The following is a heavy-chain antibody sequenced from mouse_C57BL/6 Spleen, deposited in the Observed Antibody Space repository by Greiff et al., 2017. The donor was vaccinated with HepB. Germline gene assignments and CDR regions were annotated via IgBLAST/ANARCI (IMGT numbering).Heavy chain of an antibody. D-gene: IGHD4-1*01. Sequence: EVKVVESGEGLVKPGGSLKLSCAASGFTFSSYAMSWVRQTPEKRLEWVAYISSGGDYIYYADTVKGRFTISRDNARNTLYLQMSSLKSEDTAMYYCTRGVTGAFDYWGQGTTLTVSS. CDR3: TRGVTGAFDY. V-gene: IGHV5-9-1*02. CDR1: GFTFSSYA. J-gene: IGHJ2*01. CDR2: ISSGGDYI.